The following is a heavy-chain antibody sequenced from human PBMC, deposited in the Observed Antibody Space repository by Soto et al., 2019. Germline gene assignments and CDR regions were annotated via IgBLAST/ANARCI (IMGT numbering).Heavy chain of an antibody. CDR3: ARAVGGSYFDF. J-gene: IGHJ4*02. CDR1: GGPFSSSA. D-gene: IGHD1-26*01. V-gene: IGHV1-69*11. Sequence: XXPGSSVKVSCKASGGPFSSSAITWVRQAPGQGLEWMARLXPSLGPPAYAPKFQGRLTITADESTSTAYMELNTLTSEDTAVYYCARAVGGSYFDFWGQGTQVTVSS. CDR2: LXPSLGPP.